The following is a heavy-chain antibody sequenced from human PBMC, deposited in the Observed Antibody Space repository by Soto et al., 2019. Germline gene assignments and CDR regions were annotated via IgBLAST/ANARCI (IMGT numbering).Heavy chain of an antibody. CDR3: ARPRSSSRNYYGMDV. Sequence: GESLKISCKGSGYSFTSYWIGWVRQMPGKGLEWMGIIYPGDSDTRYSPSFQGQVTISADKSISTAYLQWSSLKASDTAMYYCARPRSSSRNYYGMDVWGQGTTITVSS. CDR1: GYSFTSYW. CDR2: IYPGDSDT. D-gene: IGHD6-13*01. V-gene: IGHV5-51*01. J-gene: IGHJ6*02.